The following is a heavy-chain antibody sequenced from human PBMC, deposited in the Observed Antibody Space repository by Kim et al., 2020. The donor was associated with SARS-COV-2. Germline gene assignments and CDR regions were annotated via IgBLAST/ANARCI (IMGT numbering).Heavy chain of an antibody. Sequence: SVKVSCKASGGTFSSYAISWVRQAPGQGLEWMGGIIPIFGTANYAQKFQGRVTITADESTSTAYMELSSLRSEDTAVYYCARVKALYCGGDCYDPYYYYYGMDVWGQGTTVTVSS. J-gene: IGHJ6*02. CDR2: IIPIFGTA. D-gene: IGHD2-21*02. CDR3: ARVKALYCGGDCYDPYYYYYGMDV. CDR1: GGTFSSYA. V-gene: IGHV1-69*13.